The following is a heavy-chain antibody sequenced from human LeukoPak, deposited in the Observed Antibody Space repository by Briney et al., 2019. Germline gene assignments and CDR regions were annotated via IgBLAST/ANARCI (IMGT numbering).Heavy chain of an antibody. V-gene: IGHV4-59*12. J-gene: IGHJ4*02. CDR1: GGSISSYY. Sequence: SETLSLTCTVSGGSISSYYWSWIRQPPGKGLEWIGYMYCSGSTNYNPSLKSRVTISVDKSKNQFSLKLSSVTAADTAVYYCAGAAIRGSSSGWYWGQGTLVTVSS. CDR3: AGAAIRGSSSGWY. D-gene: IGHD6-19*01. CDR2: MYCSGST.